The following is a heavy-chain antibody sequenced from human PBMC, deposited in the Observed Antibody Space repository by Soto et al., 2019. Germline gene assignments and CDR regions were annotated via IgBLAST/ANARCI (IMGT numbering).Heavy chain of an antibody. V-gene: IGHV3-30-3*01. J-gene: IGHJ6*02. CDR1: GFTFSTSA. Sequence: QVQLVESGGGVVQPGRSLRLSCAASGFTFSTSAMHWVRQAPGKGPEWVAVISSDGSKAYYAESVRGRFTISRDNSKDTLYLQMNSLRAEDTAVYHCARPYCSSSACYFYLYALGVWGQGTTVTVSS. CDR2: ISSDGSKA. CDR3: ARPYCSSSACYFYLYALGV. D-gene: IGHD2-2*01.